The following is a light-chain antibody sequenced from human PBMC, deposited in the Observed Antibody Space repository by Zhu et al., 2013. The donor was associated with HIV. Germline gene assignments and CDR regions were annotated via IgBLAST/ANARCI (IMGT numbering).Light chain of an antibody. J-gene: IGKJ5*01. Sequence: IQMTQSPSTLSASVGDRVTITCRASQNIDDWVAWFQQKPGKAPKLLIHGASSLMSGVPSRFSGSGSATEFTLTVSSLQADDFATYYCQHYDNLPITFGQGTRLEIK. CDR2: GAS. CDR3: QHYDNLPIT. V-gene: IGKV1-5*01. CDR1: QNIDDW.